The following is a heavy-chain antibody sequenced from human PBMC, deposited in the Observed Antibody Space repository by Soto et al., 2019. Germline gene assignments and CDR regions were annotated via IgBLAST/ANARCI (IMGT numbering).Heavy chain of an antibody. CDR3: ARGGGFYGQFDF. CDR2: IYYSGRT. V-gene: IGHV4-59*01. Sequence: SETLSLTCTVSGGSISNYHWSWIRQSPGQGVEWIGYIYYSGRTNFNPSLKSRVTTSVDTSNNQIFLRLSSVTAADTAVYYCARGGGFYGQFDFWGRGTLVTVS. D-gene: IGHD4-17*01. J-gene: IGHJ4*02. CDR1: GGSISNYH.